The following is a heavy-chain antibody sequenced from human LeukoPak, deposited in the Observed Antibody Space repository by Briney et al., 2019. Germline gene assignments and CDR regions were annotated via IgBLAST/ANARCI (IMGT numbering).Heavy chain of an antibody. CDR1: GGSITTYY. J-gene: IGHJ4*02. D-gene: IGHD3-22*01. CDR3: ARVSNFDSSGYSP. CDR2: IYYSGIT. Sequence: SETLSLTCTVSGGSITTYYWSWIRQPPGKGLEWIGFIYYSGITNYNPSLKSRVTISVDTSKNQFSLKLSSATAADTAVYYCARVSNFDSSGYSPWGQGTLVTVSS. V-gene: IGHV4-59*01.